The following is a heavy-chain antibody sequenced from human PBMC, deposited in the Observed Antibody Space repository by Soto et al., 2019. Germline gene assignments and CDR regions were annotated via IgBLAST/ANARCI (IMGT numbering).Heavy chain of an antibody. CDR3: AHRHRDTAGGGEDAFDI. D-gene: IGHD3-16*01. Sequence: QITLKESGPTLVKPTQTLTLTCTFSGFSLSTSGVGVGWIRQPPGKALEWLALIYWDDDKRYSPSLESRLTITEDAFKNQVVRTMTNINPVDTATYYGAHRHRDTAGGGEDAFDIWGQGTMVTVSS. CDR2: IYWDDDK. V-gene: IGHV2-5*02. CDR1: GFSLSTSGVG. J-gene: IGHJ3*02.